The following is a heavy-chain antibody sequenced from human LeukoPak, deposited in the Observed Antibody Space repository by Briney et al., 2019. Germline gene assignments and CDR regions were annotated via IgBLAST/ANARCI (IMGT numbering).Heavy chain of an antibody. J-gene: IGHJ4*02. V-gene: IGHV3-74*01. D-gene: IGHD6-13*01. CDR2: INSDGSSR. CDR1: AFTFSSYW. CDR3: TRGSPGYSSSWLDV. Sequence: PGGSLRLSCATSAFTFSSYWMHWVRQAPGKGLVWVSRINSDGSSRSYADYVKGRFTISRDDAKNTLYLQMSSLSVDDTAIYYCTRGSPGYSSSWLDVRGQGILVTVSS.